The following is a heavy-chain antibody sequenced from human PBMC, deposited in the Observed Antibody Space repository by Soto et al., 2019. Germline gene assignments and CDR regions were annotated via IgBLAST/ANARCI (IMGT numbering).Heavy chain of an antibody. J-gene: IGHJ4*02. V-gene: IGHV4-30-2*01. CDR2: IYHDERT. D-gene: IGHD5-12*01. Sequence: QLQLQESGSGLVKPSQTLSLTCAVSGASVSSGGYSWSWIRQPPGKGLGWIGYIYHDERTSYNPSLTSRVTISMDRSKNQFSLILTSVTAADTAVYYCARGGMGHSAYAFDYWGQGTLVAVSS. CDR1: GASVSSGGYS. CDR3: ARGGMGHSAYAFDY.